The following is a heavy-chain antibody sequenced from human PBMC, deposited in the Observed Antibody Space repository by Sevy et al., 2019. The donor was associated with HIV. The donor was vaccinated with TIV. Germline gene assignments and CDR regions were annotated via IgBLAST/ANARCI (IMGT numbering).Heavy chain of an antibody. CDR3: ARARRIAAAGTRNYYYYGMDV. CDR1: GGSISSYY. CDR2: IYYSGST. V-gene: IGHV4-59*13. D-gene: IGHD6-13*01. Sequence: SETLSLTCTVSGGSISSYYWSWIRQPPGKGLEWIGYIYYSGSTNYNPSLKSRVTISVDTSKNQFSLKLSSVTAADTAGYYCARARRIAAAGTRNYYYYGMDVWGQGTTVTVSS. J-gene: IGHJ6*02.